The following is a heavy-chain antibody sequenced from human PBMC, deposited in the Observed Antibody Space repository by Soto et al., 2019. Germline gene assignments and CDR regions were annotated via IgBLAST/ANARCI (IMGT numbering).Heavy chain of an antibody. CDR3: ATRITVFGLLIPPFDP. J-gene: IGHJ5*02. CDR2: XXXXXXX. V-gene: IGHV4-34*01. Sequence: PSETLSLTCAVYGGSVNGYYWNWIRQPPGKGLXXXXXXXXXXXXXXXXXXXXXXTMSVDTSKNQFSLRLSSVTAADTAIYYCATRITVFGLLIPPFDPWGQGTQVTVSS. D-gene: IGHD3-3*01. CDR1: GGSVNGYY.